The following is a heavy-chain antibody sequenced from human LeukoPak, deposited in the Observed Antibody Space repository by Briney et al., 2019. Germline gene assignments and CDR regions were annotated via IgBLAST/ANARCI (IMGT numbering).Heavy chain of an antibody. V-gene: IGHV3-48*01. J-gene: IGHJ4*02. Sequence: GVSLSFSCAASGFIFNNLNMKWVRQTQGQGLMWLSYISSSSGTIYYADSVQGRFTISGDNAKNSLYLQMNSLRAEDTAVYYCARALGYSYGYAVDYWGQGTLVTVSS. CDR3: ARALGYSYGYAVDY. CDR1: GFIFNNLN. CDR2: ISSSSGTI. D-gene: IGHD5-18*01.